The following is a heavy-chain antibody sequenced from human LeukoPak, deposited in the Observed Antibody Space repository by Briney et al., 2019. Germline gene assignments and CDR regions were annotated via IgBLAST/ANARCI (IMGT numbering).Heavy chain of an antibody. J-gene: IGHJ3*02. CDR2: MNPNSGNT. D-gene: IGHD1-26*01. CDR3: ASMTRVGASYEPAGAFDI. V-gene: IGHV1-8*01. CDR1: GYTFTSYD. Sequence: GASVKVSCKASGYTFTSYDINWVRQATGQGLEWMGWMNPNSGNTGYAQKFQGRVTMTRNTSISTAYMELSSLRSEDTAVYYCASMTRVGASYEPAGAFDIWGQGTMVTVSS.